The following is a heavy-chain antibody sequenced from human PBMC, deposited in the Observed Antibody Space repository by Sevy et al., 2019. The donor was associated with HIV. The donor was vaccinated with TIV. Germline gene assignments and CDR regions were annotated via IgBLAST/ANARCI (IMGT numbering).Heavy chain of an antibody. V-gene: IGHV3-49*03. CDR3: TRGLATADTPEYYFDY. CDR1: GFTFDDYA. CDR2: ITRNSYEAYGGTT. D-gene: IGHD5-12*01. J-gene: IGHJ4*02. Sequence: GGSLRLSCTTSGFTFDDYAMNWFRQPPGKGLEWVAFITRNSYEAYGGTTDYAESVKGRFIISRDDSKSIAYLQMNSLKTEDTAVYYCTRGLATADTPEYYFDYWGQGILVTVSS.